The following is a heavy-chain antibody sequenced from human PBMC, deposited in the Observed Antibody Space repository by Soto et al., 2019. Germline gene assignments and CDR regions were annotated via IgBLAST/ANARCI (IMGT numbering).Heavy chain of an antibody. J-gene: IGHJ3*02. CDR1: GFSFSSHW. D-gene: IGHD6-19*01. CDR2: IKQNGGEE. CDR3: AKSGGYSVDI. V-gene: IGHV3-7*01. Sequence: EVQLVESGGGLVQPGGSLRLSCAASGFSFSSHWMSWVRQAPGKRLEWVANIKQNGGEEHYLDSVKGRFTLSRDNAKNSLYLQMNSLRAEDTAVYYCAKSGGYSVDIRGPGTMVTVSS.